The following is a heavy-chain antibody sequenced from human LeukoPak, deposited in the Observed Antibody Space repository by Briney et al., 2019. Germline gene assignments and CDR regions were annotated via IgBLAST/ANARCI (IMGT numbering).Heavy chain of an antibody. J-gene: IGHJ4*02. D-gene: IGHD5-18*01. CDR1: GYTFTSYA. CDR3: ARYVDTAMVTHYFDY. CDR2: INAGNGNT. Sequence: ASVKVSCKASGYTFTSYAMHWVRQAPGQRLEWMGWINAGNGNTKYSQKFQGRVTITRDASASTAYMELSSLRSEDTAVYYCARYVDTAMVTHYFDYWGQGTLVTVSS. V-gene: IGHV1-3*01.